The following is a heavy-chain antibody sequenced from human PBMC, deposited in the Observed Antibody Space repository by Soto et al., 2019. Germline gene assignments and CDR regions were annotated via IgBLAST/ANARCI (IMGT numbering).Heavy chain of an antibody. Sequence: VASVKVSCKASGGTFSSYTISWVRQAPGQGLEWMGRIIPILGIANYAQKFQGRVTITADESTSTAYMELSSLRSEDTAVYYCARDGEVTTFYYWGQGTLVTVSS. CDR1: GGTFSSYT. CDR3: ARDGEVTTFYY. D-gene: IGHD4-17*01. V-gene: IGHV1-69*04. CDR2: IIPILGIA. J-gene: IGHJ4*02.